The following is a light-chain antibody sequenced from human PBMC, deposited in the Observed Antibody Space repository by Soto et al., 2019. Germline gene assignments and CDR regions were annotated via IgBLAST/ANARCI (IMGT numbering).Light chain of an antibody. J-gene: IGLJ2*01. CDR1: SGHSTYA. CDR3: QTWGTGKGV. Sequence: QLVLTQSPSASASLGASVKLTCTLSSGHSTYAIAWHQQQPEKGPRYLMKLNSDGSYSKGDGIPDRFSGSSSGAERYLAISSLQSEDEADYYCQTWGTGKGVFGGGTKLTVL. CDR2: LNSDGSY. V-gene: IGLV4-69*01.